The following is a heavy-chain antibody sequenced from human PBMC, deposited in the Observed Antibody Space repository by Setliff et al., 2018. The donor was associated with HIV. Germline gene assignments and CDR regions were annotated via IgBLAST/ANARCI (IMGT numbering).Heavy chain of an antibody. CDR1: GFPFSRYA. Sequence: PGGSLRLSCAASGFPFSRYAMIWVRQGPGKGLECVSVISGNGVSTYYADSVKGRFTISRDNSKNTLYLQMNSLRAEDTAVYYCARDPHYFDRSGYYSYFYFDYWGQGMLVTVSS. J-gene: IGHJ4*02. D-gene: IGHD3-22*01. V-gene: IGHV3-23*01. CDR3: ARDPHYFDRSGYYSYFYFDY. CDR2: ISGNGVST.